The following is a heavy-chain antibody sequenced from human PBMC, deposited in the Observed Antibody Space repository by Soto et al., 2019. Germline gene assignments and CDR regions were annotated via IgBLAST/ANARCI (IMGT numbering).Heavy chain of an antibody. V-gene: IGHV5-51*01. CDR3: ARHVGQQVVYALDV. D-gene: IGHD6-6*01. CDR1: GYRFTKNW. Sequence: GESLKISCQGFGYRFTKNWIGWVRQMPGKGLEWMGIIYPGNSDARYSPSFQGQVTISVDKSISTAYLQWRSLKASDTAIYYCARHVGQQVVYALDVWGQGTTVTVSS. J-gene: IGHJ6*02. CDR2: IYPGNSDA.